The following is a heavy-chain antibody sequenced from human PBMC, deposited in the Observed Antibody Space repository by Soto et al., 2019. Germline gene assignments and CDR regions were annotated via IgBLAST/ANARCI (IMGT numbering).Heavy chain of an antibody. CDR1: GFTFTTYA. Sequence: EVQLLESGGSLVQPGGSLRLSCAASGFTFTTYAMTWVRQAPGKGLEWVSTVSGSGGNRQYADSVKGRFTISRDNSKNSVYLQMNSLRAEDTAVYYCAKQDYGDVDHWGQGTLVTVSS. D-gene: IGHD4-17*01. J-gene: IGHJ4*02. CDR3: AKQDYGDVDH. V-gene: IGHV3-23*01. CDR2: VSGSGGNR.